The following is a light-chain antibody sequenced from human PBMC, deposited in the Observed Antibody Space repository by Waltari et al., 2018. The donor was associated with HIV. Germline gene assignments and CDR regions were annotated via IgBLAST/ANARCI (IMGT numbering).Light chain of an antibody. Sequence: NFMLAEPHSVAESPGKTVTISWTRSSGSIARNHVQGDPTRPGTYPTTVIYEDNQRPSGVPGRFSGSIDSSSNSASLTISALKTEDESDYYCQSYDSSTPVVFGGGTKLTV. CDR3: QSYDSSTPVV. J-gene: IGLJ2*01. CDR1: SGSIARNH. CDR2: EDN. V-gene: IGLV6-57*01.